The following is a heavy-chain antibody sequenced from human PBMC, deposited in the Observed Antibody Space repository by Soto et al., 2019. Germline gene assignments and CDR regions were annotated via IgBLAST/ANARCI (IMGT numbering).Heavy chain of an antibody. Sequence: GGSLRLSCAASGFAFSSNAMSWVRQAPGKGLEWVSSITASSSSTDYADSVKGRFTISRDNSKNTLYLQMNSLTAEDTATSYCANRRKLYRVGLDIWGQGTTVPVSS. D-gene: IGHD1-26*01. CDR1: GFAFSSNA. CDR2: ITASSSST. J-gene: IGHJ6*02. CDR3: ANRRKLYRVGLDI. V-gene: IGHV3-23*01.